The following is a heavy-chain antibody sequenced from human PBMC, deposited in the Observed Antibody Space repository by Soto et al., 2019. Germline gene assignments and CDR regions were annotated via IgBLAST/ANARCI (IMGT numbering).Heavy chain of an antibody. J-gene: IGHJ4*02. V-gene: IGHV3-33*03. D-gene: IGHD3-22*01. CDR3: VVDTSGLLDY. CDR2: IWYDGNKK. CDR1: GFTFSRNG. Sequence: GGSLRLSCAASGFTFSRNGMHWGRQAPGKGLEWVAVIWYDGNKKYYGDSVRGRFTISRDNSKNTLYLEMNSLRAEDTAVYYCVVDTSGLLDYWGQGTQVTVSS.